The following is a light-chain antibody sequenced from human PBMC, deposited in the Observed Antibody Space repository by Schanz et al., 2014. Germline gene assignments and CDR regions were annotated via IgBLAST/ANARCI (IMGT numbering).Light chain of an antibody. CDR2: EVT. CDR1: SSDIGGYNY. CDR3: CSYAGSYTVL. Sequence: QSVLTQPASASGSPGQSVTISCTGTSSDIGGYNYVSWYQQHPGKAPKLLIYEVTKRPSGVPDRFSGSKSGNTASLTISGLQAEDEADYYCCSYAGSYTVLFGGGTKLTVL. J-gene: IGLJ2*01. V-gene: IGLV2-8*01.